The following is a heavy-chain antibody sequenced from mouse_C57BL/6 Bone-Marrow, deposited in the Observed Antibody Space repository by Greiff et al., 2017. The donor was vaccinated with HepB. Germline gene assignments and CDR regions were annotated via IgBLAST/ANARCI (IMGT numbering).Heavy chain of an antibody. D-gene: IGHD1-1*01. CDR2: ISNDGGN. Sequence: EVKLLESGPGLVKPSQSLSLTCSVTGYSITSCYYWNWIRQFTGNKLEWVGFISNDGGNNYNPSLENRISITRDTSTNQFFLKLNPVTTEDTATYYCARGGSSSLYAMDYWGQGTSVTVSS. V-gene: IGHV3-6*01. CDR1: GYSITSCYY. CDR3: ARGGSSSLYAMDY. J-gene: IGHJ4*01.